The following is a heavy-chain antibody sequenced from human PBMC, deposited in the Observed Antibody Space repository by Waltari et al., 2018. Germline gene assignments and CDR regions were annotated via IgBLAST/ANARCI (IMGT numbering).Heavy chain of an antibody. CDR3: ARARDEETAMVYFDH. D-gene: IGHD5-18*01. V-gene: IGHV3-66*02. CDR2: IYDAGST. Sequence: EVQLVESGGGLVHPGGSLRCSCAASGFPASKNPRSWVRQAPGRGLEWVSLIYDAGSTYYPDSVRGRFTISRDNSKNTVHLQMNSLRVEDTAIYYCARARDEETAMVYFDHWGQGTLVSVSS. CDR1: GFPASKNP. J-gene: IGHJ4*02.